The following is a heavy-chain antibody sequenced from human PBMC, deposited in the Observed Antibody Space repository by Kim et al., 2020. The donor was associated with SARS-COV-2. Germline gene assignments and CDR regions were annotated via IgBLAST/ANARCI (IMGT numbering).Heavy chain of an antibody. CDR1: GFTFSSYS. CDR3: ARDGVGRSSAGGGY. J-gene: IGHJ4*02. D-gene: IGHD6-6*01. Sequence: GGSLRLSCAASGFTFSSYSMNWVRQAPGKGLEWVSSISSSSSYIYYADSVKGRFTISRDNAKNSLYLQMNSLRAEDTAVYYCARDGVGRSSAGGGYWGQGTLVTVSS. CDR2: ISSSSSYI. V-gene: IGHV3-21*01.